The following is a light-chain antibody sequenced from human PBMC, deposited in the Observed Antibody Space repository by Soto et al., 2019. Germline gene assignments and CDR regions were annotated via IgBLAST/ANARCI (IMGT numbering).Light chain of an antibody. V-gene: IGKV3-20*01. CDR2: GAS. J-gene: IGKJ5*01. CDR3: QQYGSSPPIT. CDR1: QSVSCSY. Sequence: EIVLTQSPGTLSLSPGDRATLSCRASQSVSCSYLAWYQQKPGQAPRLLIYGASSRATGIPDRFSGSGSGTDFTLTIGRLEPEGFAVYYCQQYGSSPPITFGQGTRLEIK.